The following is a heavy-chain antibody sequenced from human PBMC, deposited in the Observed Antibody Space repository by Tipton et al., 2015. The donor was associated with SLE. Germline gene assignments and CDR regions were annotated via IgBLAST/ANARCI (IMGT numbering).Heavy chain of an antibody. D-gene: IGHD3-22*01. CDR1: RFNISGYS. V-gene: IGHV3-48*01. J-gene: IGHJ4*02. Sequence: GSLRLSCVASRFNISGYSMNWVRQAAPGKGLDWVSYISPDSRTIYYADSVKGRFTISRDNAKNSLYLQMNSLRAEDTAVYYCAVVLTSIGWGQGTLVTVSS. CDR3: AVVLTSIG. CDR2: ISPDSRTI.